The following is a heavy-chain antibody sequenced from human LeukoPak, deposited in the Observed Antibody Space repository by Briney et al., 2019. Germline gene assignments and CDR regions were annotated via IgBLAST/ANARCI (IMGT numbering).Heavy chain of an antibody. CDR2: IRYDGSNK. CDR1: GFTFSSYG. Sequence: GGSLRLSCAVSGFTFSSYGMHWVRQAPGKGLEWVAFIRYDGSNKYYADSVKGRFTISRDNSKNTLYLQMNSLRAEDTAVYYCAKEPDLWFGEYYFDYWGQGTLVTVSS. D-gene: IGHD3-10*01. CDR3: AKEPDLWFGEYYFDY. V-gene: IGHV3-30*02. J-gene: IGHJ4*02.